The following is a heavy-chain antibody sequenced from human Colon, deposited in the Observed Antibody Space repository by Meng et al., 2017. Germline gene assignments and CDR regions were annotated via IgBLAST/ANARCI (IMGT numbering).Heavy chain of an antibody. V-gene: IGHV6-1*01. J-gene: IGHJ4*02. CDR1: GDSVSSNSAA. CDR3: ARDWGDVRGGFDF. CDR2: TYYRSKYYN. D-gene: IGHD3-10*02. Sequence: QRAPSSPGPVHPSQTPSLPCAISGDSVSSNSAAWNWIRQSPSRGLEWLGRTYYRSKYYNDYALSVKSRITINPDTSKNQFSLQLNSVTPEDTAIYYCARDWGDVRGGFDFWGQGTMVTVSS.